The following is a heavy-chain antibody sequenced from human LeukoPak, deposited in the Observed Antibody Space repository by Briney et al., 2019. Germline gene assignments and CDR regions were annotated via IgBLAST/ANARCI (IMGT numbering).Heavy chain of an antibody. J-gene: IGHJ4*02. CDR2: ISSSGSTI. V-gene: IGHV3-11*04. CDR1: GFTFSYFY. D-gene: IGHD3-10*01. Sequence: GGSLRLSCAASGFTFSYFYMTWIRQAPGKGLEWVSYISSSGSTIYYADSVKGRFTISRDNAKNSLNLQMNSLRDDDTAVYYCARALWGGDHYGSGNYPDYWGQGTLVTVSS. CDR3: ARALWGGDHYGSGNYPDY.